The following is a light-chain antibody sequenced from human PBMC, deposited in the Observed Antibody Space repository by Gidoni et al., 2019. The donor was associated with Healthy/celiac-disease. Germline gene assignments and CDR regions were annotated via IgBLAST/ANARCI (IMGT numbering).Light chain of an antibody. V-gene: IGLV3-1*01. CDR2: QES. Sequence: SSELTQPPSVSVSPGQTASITCSGDKLGDKYACWYQQKPGQSPVLVIYQESKRPSGIPERFSGSNSGNTATLTISGTQAMDEADYYCQAWDSSTVVVFGGGTKLTVL. CDR1: KLGDKY. J-gene: IGLJ2*01. CDR3: QAWDSSTVVV.